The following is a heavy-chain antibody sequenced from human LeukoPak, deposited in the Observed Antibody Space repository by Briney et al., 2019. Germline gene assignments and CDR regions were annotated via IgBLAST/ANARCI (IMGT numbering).Heavy chain of an antibody. Sequence: SVKVSCKASGGTFSSYAISWVRQAPGQGLEWMGGIIPIFGTANYAQKFQGRVTITADESTSTAYMELSSLRSEDTAVYYCARAKVGRELQYYYYYGMDVWAKGPRSPSP. CDR3: ARAKVGRELQYYYYYGMDV. J-gene: IGHJ6*02. V-gene: IGHV1-69*13. CDR2: IIPIFGTA. D-gene: IGHD1-26*01. CDR1: GGTFSSYA.